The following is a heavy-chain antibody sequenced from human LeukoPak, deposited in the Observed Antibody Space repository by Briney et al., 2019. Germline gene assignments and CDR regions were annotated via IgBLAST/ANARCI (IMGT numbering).Heavy chain of an antibody. CDR3: ARTTTTFDD. CDR2: ISYSGST. J-gene: IGHJ4*02. CDR1: GGSISSYY. D-gene: IGHD4-11*01. Sequence: SETLSLTCTVSGGSISSYYWSWIRQPPGKGLEWIGYISYSGSTNHSPSLKGRVTISVDTSKNHFSLNLTSVTAADTAVYYCARTTTTFDDWGQGTLVTVSS. V-gene: IGHV4-59*01.